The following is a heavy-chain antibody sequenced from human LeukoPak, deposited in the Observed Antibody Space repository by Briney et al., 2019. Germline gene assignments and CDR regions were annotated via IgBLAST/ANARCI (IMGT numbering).Heavy chain of an antibody. CDR1: GFTFSSYG. V-gene: IGHV3-23*01. CDR3: AKDGAWLRFDD. J-gene: IGHJ4*02. D-gene: IGHD5-12*01. CDR2: ISGSGGST. Sequence: PGGSLRLSCAASGFTFSSYGMSWVRQAPRKGLEWVSAISGSGGSTYYADSVKGRFTISRDDSKNTLYLQMKNLRAEDTAVYYCAKDGAWLRFDDWGQGILVTVSS.